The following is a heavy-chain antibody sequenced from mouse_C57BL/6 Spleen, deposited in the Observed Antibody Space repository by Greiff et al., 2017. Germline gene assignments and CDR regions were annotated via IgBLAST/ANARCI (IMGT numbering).Heavy chain of an antibody. CDR2: IWRGGST. V-gene: IGHV2-5*01. Sequence: VKLQESGPGLVQPSQSLSITCTVSGFSLTSYGVHWVRQSPGKGLEWLGVIWRGGSTDYNAAFMSRLSITKDNSKSQVFFKMNSLQADDTAIYYCAKTRSLYDYDVGFAYWGQGTLVTVSA. D-gene: IGHD2-4*01. J-gene: IGHJ3*01. CDR3: AKTRSLYDYDVGFAY. CDR1: GFSLTSYG.